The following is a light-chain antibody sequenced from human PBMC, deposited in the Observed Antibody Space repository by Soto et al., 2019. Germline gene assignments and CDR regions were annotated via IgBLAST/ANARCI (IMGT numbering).Light chain of an antibody. CDR3: QSFDSSLDGWV. J-gene: IGLJ3*02. Sequence: QSVLTQPPSVSEAPGQRVTISCTGSSSNIGAGHDVHWYQQIPETAPKLLVSANTNRPSGVPDRFSGSNSGTSASLSITGLQAEDEADYYCQSFDSSLDGWVFGGGTKLTVL. CDR2: ANT. CDR1: SSNIGAGHD. V-gene: IGLV1-40*01.